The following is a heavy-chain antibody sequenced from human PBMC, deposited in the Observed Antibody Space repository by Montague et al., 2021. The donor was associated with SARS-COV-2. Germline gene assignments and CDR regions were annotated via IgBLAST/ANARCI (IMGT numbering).Heavy chain of an antibody. CDR1: GEPISGFY. V-gene: IGHV4-4*07. Sequence: TLSLTCTVSGEPISGFYWNWIRQSAGEGLEWIGRIYTAGSTNYNPSLKSRVTMSVDTSKNQFSLKLSSVTAADTAVYYCARRGYSGYDYHLLVDYWGQGTLVTVSS. CDR2: IYTAGST. CDR3: ARRGYSGYDYHLLVDY. D-gene: IGHD5-12*01. J-gene: IGHJ4*02.